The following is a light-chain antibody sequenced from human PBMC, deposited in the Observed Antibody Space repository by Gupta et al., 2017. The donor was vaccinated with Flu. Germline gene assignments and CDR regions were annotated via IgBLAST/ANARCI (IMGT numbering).Light chain of an antibody. CDR2: KAS. CDR1: ENIRGW. CDR3: QQYETIRLT. V-gene: IGKV1-5*03. Sequence: DIQMSQSPSTLSASLGDRVANTCRASENIRGWLAWYQQKPGKAPKLLIYKASILESGAPSRFSGSGSGTEFTLTISSLQPDDFATYYCQQYETIRLTFGGGTQV. J-gene: IGKJ4*01.